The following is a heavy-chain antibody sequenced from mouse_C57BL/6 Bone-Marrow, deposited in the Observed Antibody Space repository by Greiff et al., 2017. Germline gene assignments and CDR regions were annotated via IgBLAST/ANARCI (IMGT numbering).Heavy chain of an antibody. J-gene: IGHJ2*01. CDR1: GYTFTDYN. D-gene: IGHD2-1*01. CDR2: INPNNGGT. V-gene: IGHV1-22*01. CDR3: ARRIYYGNYVYFDY. Sequence: VQLKESGPELVKPGASVKMSCKASGYTFTDYNMHWVKQSHGKSLEWIGYINPNNGGTSYNQKFKGKATLTVNKSSSTAYMELRSLTSEDSAVYYCARRIYYGNYVYFDYWGQGTTLTVSS.